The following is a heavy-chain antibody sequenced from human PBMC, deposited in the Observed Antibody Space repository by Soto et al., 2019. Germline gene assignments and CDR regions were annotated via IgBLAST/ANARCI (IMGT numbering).Heavy chain of an antibody. V-gene: IGHV3-23*01. CDR1: GFAFSSYA. CDR3: VKGGQYTAMLRPDY. J-gene: IGHJ4*02. CDR2: ISAGGSNT. D-gene: IGHD5-18*01. Sequence: GGSLRLSCAASGFAFSSYAMSWVRQAPGKGLEWVSGISAGGSNTYDADSVKGRFTISRDNSKDTLYLQMNSLRVEDTARYYCVKGGQYTAMLRPDYWGQGILVTVSS.